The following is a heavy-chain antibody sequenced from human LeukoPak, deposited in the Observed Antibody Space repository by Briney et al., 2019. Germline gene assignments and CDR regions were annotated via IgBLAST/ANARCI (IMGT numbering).Heavy chain of an antibody. Sequence: TGGSLRLSCAASGFTFSSYWMSWVRQAPGKGLEWVAVISYDGSNKYYADSVKGRFTISRDNSKNTLYLQMNSLRAEDTAVYYCAKGGGWLPDYWGQGTLVTVSS. CDR2: ISYDGSNK. J-gene: IGHJ4*02. CDR1: GFTFSSYW. CDR3: AKGGGWLPDY. D-gene: IGHD6-19*01. V-gene: IGHV3-30*18.